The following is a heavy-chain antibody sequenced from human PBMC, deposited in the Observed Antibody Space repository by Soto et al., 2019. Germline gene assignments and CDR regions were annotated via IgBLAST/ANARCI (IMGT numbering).Heavy chain of an antibody. D-gene: IGHD3-10*01. Sequence: PSETLSLTCTVSGGSISSYYWSWIRQPPGKGLEWIGYIYYSGSTNYNPSLKSRVTISVDTSKNQFSLKLSSVTAADTAVYYCARDGEGSGSYYLDAFDIWGQGTMVT. CDR2: IYYSGST. J-gene: IGHJ3*02. CDR3: ARDGEGSGSYYLDAFDI. CDR1: GGSISSYY. V-gene: IGHV4-59*12.